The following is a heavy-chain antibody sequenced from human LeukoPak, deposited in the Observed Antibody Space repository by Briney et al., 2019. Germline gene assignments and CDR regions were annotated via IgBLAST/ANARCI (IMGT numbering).Heavy chain of an antibody. V-gene: IGHV4-59*01. CDR1: GGSISSYY. CDR3: AREGDILTGYWVDY. J-gene: IGHJ4*02. CDR2: VYYSGGS. D-gene: IGHD3-9*01. Sequence: SETLSLTCTVSGGSISSYYWSWIRQPPGKGLEEIGDVYYSGGSNYNPSLKSRVTISVDTSKNQFSLKLSSVTAADTAVYYCAREGDILTGYWVDYWGQGTLVTVSS.